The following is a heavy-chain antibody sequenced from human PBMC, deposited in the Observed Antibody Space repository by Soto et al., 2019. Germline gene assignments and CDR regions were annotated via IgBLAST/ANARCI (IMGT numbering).Heavy chain of an antibody. D-gene: IGHD2-2*01. CDR2: IWYDGSNK. CDR1: GFTFSSYG. V-gene: IGHV3-33*01. Sequence: GGSLRLSCAASGFTFSSYGMHWVRQAPGKGLEWVAVIWYDGSNKYYADSVKGRFTNSRDNSKNTLYLQMNSLRAEDTAVYYCARDKDSVVVPAAMHNYYYYMDVWGKGTTVTVSS. CDR3: ARDKDSVVVPAAMHNYYYYMDV. J-gene: IGHJ6*03.